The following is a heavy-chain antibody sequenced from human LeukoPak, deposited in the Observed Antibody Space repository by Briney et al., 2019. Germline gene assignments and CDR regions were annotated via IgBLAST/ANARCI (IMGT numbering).Heavy chain of an antibody. V-gene: IGHV4-34*01. CDR2: INHSGST. CDR3: ARRYDFWSGYYAAIDY. J-gene: IGHJ4*02. CDR1: GGSFSGYY. D-gene: IGHD3-3*01. Sequence: SETLSLTCAVYGGSFSGYYWSWIRQPPGKGLEWIGEINHSGSTNYNPSLKSRVTISVDTSKNQFSLKLSSVTAADTAVYYCARRYDFWSGYYAAIDYWGQGTLVTASS.